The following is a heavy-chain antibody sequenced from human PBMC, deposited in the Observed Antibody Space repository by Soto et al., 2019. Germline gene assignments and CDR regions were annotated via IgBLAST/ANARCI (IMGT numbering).Heavy chain of an antibody. D-gene: IGHD6-13*01. CDR1: GGSISSGDYY. Sequence: QVQLQESGPGLVKPSQTLSLTCTVSGGSISSGDYYWSWIRQPPGKGLEWIGYIYYSGSTYYNPSLKSRVTISVDTSKNQFSLKLSSVTAADTAVYYCASSKSGSSWDQRPNWFDPWGQRTLVTVSS. CDR2: IYYSGST. J-gene: IGHJ5*02. CDR3: ASSKSGSSWDQRPNWFDP. V-gene: IGHV4-30-4*01.